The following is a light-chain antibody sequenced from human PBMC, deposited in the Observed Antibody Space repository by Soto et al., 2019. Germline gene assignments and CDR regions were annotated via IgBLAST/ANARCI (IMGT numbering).Light chain of an antibody. Sequence: IRMTQSPSSLSASTGDRVTITCRASQGINSYLAWYQQKPGKAPKLLIYAASTLQSGVPSRFSGSGSGTDFTLTISCLQSEDFATYYCQQYYSYPRTFGQGTKVDIK. CDR1: QGINSY. CDR2: AAS. V-gene: IGKV1-8*01. CDR3: QQYYSYPRT. J-gene: IGKJ1*01.